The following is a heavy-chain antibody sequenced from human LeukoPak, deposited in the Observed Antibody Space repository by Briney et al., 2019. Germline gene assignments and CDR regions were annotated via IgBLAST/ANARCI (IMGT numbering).Heavy chain of an antibody. CDR3: ARGPIWYSSGWYRDGWFDP. J-gene: IGHJ5*02. V-gene: IGHV4-34*01. D-gene: IGHD6-19*01. CDR1: GGSFSGYY. CDR2: INHSGST. Sequence: SETLSLTGAVYGGSFSGYYWSWIRQPPGKGLEWIGEINHSGSTNYNPSLKSRVTISVDTSKNQFSLKLSSVTAADTAVYYCARGPIWYSSGWYRDGWFDPWGQGTLVTVSS.